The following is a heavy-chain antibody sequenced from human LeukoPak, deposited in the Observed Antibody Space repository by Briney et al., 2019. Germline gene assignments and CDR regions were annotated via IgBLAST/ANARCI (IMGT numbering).Heavy chain of an antibody. Sequence: HAGGSLRLSCAASGFTFSSYATNWVRQALGKGLEWVSAISGSGGRTYYADSVKGRFTISRDNSKNTLYLQMNSLRAEDTAVYYCAKGSGAYDFYYFECWGQGALVTVSS. CDR2: ISGSGGRT. J-gene: IGHJ4*02. V-gene: IGHV3-23*01. D-gene: IGHD3-3*01. CDR3: AKGSGAYDFYYFEC. CDR1: GFTFSSYA.